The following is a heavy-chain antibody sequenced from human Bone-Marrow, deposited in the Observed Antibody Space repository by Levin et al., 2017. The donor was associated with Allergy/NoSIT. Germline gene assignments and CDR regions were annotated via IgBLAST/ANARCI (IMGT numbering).Heavy chain of an antibody. CDR2: LHNAGST. Sequence: SETLSLTCGVSGDSIRSGNYYWSWIRQPPGKGLEWIGYLHNAGSTYYNPSLKSRVYISEDTSKNYFSLEMKSLTATDTAVYYCARAPHDILSGPFDTWGQGILVTVSS. D-gene: IGHD3-9*01. J-gene: IGHJ5*02. V-gene: IGHV4-30-4*01. CDR1: GDSIRSGNYY. CDR3: ARAPHDILSGPFDT.